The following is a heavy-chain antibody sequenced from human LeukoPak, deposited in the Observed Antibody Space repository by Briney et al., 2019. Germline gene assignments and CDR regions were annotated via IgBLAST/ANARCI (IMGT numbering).Heavy chain of an antibody. Sequence: SETLSLTCAVYGGSFSGYYWSWIRQPPGKGLEWIGEINHSGSTNYNPSLKSRVTISVDTSKNQFSLKLSSVTAADTAVYYCGRSDSMVRGVIGLYYYYGTDVWGKGTRSPSPQ. D-gene: IGHD3-10*01. CDR3: GRSDSMVRGVIGLYYYYGTDV. CDR2: INHSGST. J-gene: IGHJ6*04. V-gene: IGHV4-34*01. CDR1: GGSFSGYY.